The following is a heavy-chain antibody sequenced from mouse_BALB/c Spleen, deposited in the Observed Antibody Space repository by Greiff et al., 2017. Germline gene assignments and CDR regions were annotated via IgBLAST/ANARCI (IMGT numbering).Heavy chain of an antibody. CDR1: GFSLTGYG. CDR2: IWGDGST. Sequence: VMLVESGPGLVAPSQSLSITCTVSGFSLTGYGVNWVRQPPGKGLEWLGMIWGDGSTDYNSALKSRLSISKDNSKSQVFLKMNSLQTDDTARYYCAREYGNHYYAMDYWGQGTSVTVSS. J-gene: IGHJ4*01. V-gene: IGHV2-6-7*01. CDR3: AREYGNHYYAMDY. D-gene: IGHD2-10*02.